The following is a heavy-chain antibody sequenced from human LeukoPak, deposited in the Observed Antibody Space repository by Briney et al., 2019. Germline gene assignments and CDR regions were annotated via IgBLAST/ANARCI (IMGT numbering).Heavy chain of an antibody. CDR3: AVDTAMANPGY. D-gene: IGHD5-18*01. CDR1: GGTFSSYA. V-gene: IGHV1-69*01. Sequence: GASVKVSCKASGGTFSSYAISWVRQAPGQGLEWMGGIIPIFGTANYAQKFQGRVTITADESTSTAYMELSSLRSEDTAVYYCAVDTAMANPGYWGQGTLVTASS. CDR2: IIPIFGTA. J-gene: IGHJ4*02.